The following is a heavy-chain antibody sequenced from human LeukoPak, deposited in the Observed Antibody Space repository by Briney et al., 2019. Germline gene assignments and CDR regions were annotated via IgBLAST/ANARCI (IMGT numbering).Heavy chain of an antibody. CDR3: VSVLRYFDWLLELDY. V-gene: IGHV3-48*01. Sequence: GGSLRLSCAASGFTFSSYSMNWVRQAPGKGLEGVSYISSSSSTIYYADSVKGRFTISRDNAKNSLYLQMNSLRAEDTAVYYCVSVLRYFDWLLELDYWGQGTLVTVSS. D-gene: IGHD3-9*01. CDR2: ISSSSSTI. J-gene: IGHJ4*02. CDR1: GFTFSSYS.